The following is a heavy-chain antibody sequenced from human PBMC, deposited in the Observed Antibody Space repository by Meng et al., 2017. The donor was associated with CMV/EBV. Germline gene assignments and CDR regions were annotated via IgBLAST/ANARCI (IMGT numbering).Heavy chain of an antibody. CDR3: ARGLGWCWDYGGNSCRSWFDP. CDR2: INPNSGGT. CDR1: GYTFTGYY. D-gene: IGHD4-23*01. V-gene: IGHV1-2*02. Sequence: ASVKVSCKASGYTFTGYYMHWVRQAPGQGLEWMGWINPNSGGTNYAQKFQGRVTMTRDTSISTAYMELSRLRSDDTAVYYCARGLGWCWDYGGNSCRSWFDPWGQGTLVTVSS. J-gene: IGHJ5*02.